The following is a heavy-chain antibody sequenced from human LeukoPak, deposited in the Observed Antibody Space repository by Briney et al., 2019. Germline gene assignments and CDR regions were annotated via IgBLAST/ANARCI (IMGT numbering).Heavy chain of an antibody. V-gene: IGHV4-34*01. CDR3: TRGFLGLNGGV. Sequence: SETLTLTCAVYGGSFSNNYWNWIRQAPGKGLEWIGEINHDGSTNFNPSLKSRVTISLDTSKNQFSLRLSSVTAADTAMYYCTRGFLGLNGGVWGQGTTVTVSS. CDR2: INHDGST. CDR1: GGSFSNNY. D-gene: IGHD1-26*01. J-gene: IGHJ6*02.